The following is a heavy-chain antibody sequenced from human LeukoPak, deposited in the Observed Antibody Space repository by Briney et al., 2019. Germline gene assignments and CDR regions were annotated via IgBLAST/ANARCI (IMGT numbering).Heavy chain of an antibody. Sequence: SETLSLTCTVSGGSISSYYWSWIRQPPGKGPEWIGYIYYSGSTNYNPPLESRVTISVDTSKNQYSLKLTSVTAADTAVYYCASHMISYGGIQPFYLDNWGQGALVTVSS. J-gene: IGHJ4*02. CDR1: GGSISSYY. V-gene: IGHV4-59*08. D-gene: IGHD4-23*01. CDR3: ASHMISYGGIQPFYLDN. CDR2: IYYSGST.